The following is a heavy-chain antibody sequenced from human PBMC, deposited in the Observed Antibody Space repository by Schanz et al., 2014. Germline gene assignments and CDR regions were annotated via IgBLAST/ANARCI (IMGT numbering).Heavy chain of an antibody. J-gene: IGHJ4*02. Sequence: EVLLLESGGRVERPGGSLRLSCAASGFIFDDYGMSWVRQVPGKGLEWVSAISGRGGRTYYADSVKGRFTISRDNGETSVYLQINSLRVEDTAVYYCAKQHGVIQQVSDYWGQGTLVTVSS. CDR1: GFIFDDYG. V-gene: IGHV3-23*01. CDR2: ISGRGGRT. CDR3: AKQHGVIQQVSDY. D-gene: IGHD3-22*01.